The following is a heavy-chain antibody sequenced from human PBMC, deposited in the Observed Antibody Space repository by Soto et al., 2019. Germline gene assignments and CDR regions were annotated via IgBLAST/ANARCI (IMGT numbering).Heavy chain of an antibody. Sequence: SETLSLTCTVSGGSISSSSYYWGWIRQPPGKGLEWIGSINYSGSTYYNPSLKSRVTISVDTSKNQFSLKLSSVTAADTAVYYCARVWNVATGTTDYWGQGTLVTVSS. D-gene: IGHD1-7*01. V-gene: IGHV4-39*01. J-gene: IGHJ4*02. CDR1: GGSISSSSYY. CDR2: INYSGST. CDR3: ARVWNVATGTTDY.